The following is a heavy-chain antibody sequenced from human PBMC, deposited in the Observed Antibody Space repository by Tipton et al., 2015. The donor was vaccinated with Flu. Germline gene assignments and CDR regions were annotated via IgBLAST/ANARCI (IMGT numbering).Heavy chain of an antibody. D-gene: IGHD6-13*01. Sequence: TLSLTCTVSGGSISSFYWNWIRQPPGKGLEWIGYIYYSGKSNYNPPLKSRVTMSVDTSKNQVSLNLSSVTAADTAVYYCAKWSSSWWSFDYWGQGALVTVAS. CDR2: IYYSGKS. J-gene: IGHJ4*02. V-gene: IGHV4-59*07. CDR3: AKWSSSWWSFDY. CDR1: GGSISSFY.